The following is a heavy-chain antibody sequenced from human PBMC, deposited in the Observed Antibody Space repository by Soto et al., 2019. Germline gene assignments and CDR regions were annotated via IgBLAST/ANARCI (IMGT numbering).Heavy chain of an antibody. CDR1: GFTFSSYS. V-gene: IGHV3-21*01. Sequence: GGSLRLSCAASGFTFSSYSMNWVRQAPGKGLEWVSSISSSSSYIYYADSVKGRFTISRDNAKNSLYLQMNSLRAEDTAVYYCASPVAVAGPPDYWGQGTLVTVSS. CDR3: ASPVAVAGPPDY. D-gene: IGHD6-19*01. J-gene: IGHJ4*02. CDR2: ISSSSSYI.